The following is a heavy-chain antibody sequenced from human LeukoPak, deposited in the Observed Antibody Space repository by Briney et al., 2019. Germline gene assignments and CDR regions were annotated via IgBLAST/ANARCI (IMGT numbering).Heavy chain of an antibody. Sequence: KPSETLSLTCAVSGYSISSGYYWGWIRQPPRKGLEWIGSIYHSGSTYYNPSLKSRVTISVDTSKNQFSLKLSSVTAADTAVYYCARDNARALFDYWGQGTLVTVSS. CDR3: ARDNARALFDY. V-gene: IGHV4-38-2*02. J-gene: IGHJ4*02. CDR1: GYSISSGYY. D-gene: IGHD5-24*01. CDR2: IYHSGST.